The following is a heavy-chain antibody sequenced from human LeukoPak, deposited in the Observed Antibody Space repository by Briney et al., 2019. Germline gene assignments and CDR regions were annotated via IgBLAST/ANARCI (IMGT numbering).Heavy chain of an antibody. J-gene: IGHJ5*02. CDR1: GYSFTSYW. CDR3: ASMYSSSSRWFDP. V-gene: IGHV5-51*01. Sequence: GESLKISCKGSGYSFTSYWIGWVRQMPGKGLEWMGIIYPGDSDTRYSPSFQGQVTISADKSISTAYLQWSSLKASDTAMYYCASMYSSSSRWFDPWGQGTMVTVSS. D-gene: IGHD6-6*01. CDR2: IYPGDSDT.